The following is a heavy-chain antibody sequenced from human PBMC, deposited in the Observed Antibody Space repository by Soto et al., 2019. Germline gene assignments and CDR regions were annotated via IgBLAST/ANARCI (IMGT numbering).Heavy chain of an antibody. CDR1: GGSISSSNW. D-gene: IGHD3-16*01. CDR2: IYHSGST. V-gene: IGHV4-4*02. J-gene: IGHJ4*02. CDR3: ARARSIGYFDY. Sequence: SETLSLTCAVSGGSISSSNWWSWVRQPPGKGLEWIGEIYHSGSTNYNPSLKSRVTIPVDKSKNQFSLKLSSVTAADTAVYYCARARSIGYFDYWGQGTLVTVSS.